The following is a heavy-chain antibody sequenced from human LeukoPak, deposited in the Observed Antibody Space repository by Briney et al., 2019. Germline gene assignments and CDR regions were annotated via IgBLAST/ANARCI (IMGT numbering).Heavy chain of an antibody. CDR1: GXSFTTYC. CDR2: IDPSDSYT. V-gene: IGHV5-10-1*01. D-gene: IGHD2-2*01. CDR3: ARRQLPDAFDI. J-gene: IGHJ3*02. Sequence: GESLKISFKASGXSFTTYCISWVRQMPGKGLEWMGRIDPSDSYTNYSPSFQGHVTISADKSISTAYLQWSSLKASDTAIYYCARRQLPDAFDIWGQGTMVTVSS.